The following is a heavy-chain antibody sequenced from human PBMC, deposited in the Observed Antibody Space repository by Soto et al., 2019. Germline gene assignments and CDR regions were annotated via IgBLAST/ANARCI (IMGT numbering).Heavy chain of an antibody. V-gene: IGHV5-51*01. D-gene: IGHD4-4*01. Sequence: GESLKISCQTSGYTFTNYWIAWVRHMPGGGLEWMGLIFPRDSDTRDNSSFEGKVTISTDRSIATAYQQWNSLKASDTATYCWASLGTILQSIDYCGQGTPVTVSS. CDR3: ASLGTILQSIDY. CDR1: GYTFTNYW. CDR2: IFPRDSDT. J-gene: IGHJ4*02.